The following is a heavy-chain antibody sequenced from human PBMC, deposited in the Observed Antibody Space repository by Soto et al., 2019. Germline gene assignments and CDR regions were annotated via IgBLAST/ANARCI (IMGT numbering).Heavy chain of an antibody. CDR3: AKDSLSVVPAANFDY. J-gene: IGHJ4*02. D-gene: IGHD2-2*01. V-gene: IGHV3-23*01. CDR1: GFTFSSYA. Sequence: GGSLRLSCAASGFTFSSYAMSWVRQTPGKGLEWVSAISGSGGSTYYADSVKGRFTISRDNSKNTLYLQMNSLRAEDTAVYYCAKDSLSVVPAANFDYWGQGTLVTVSS. CDR2: ISGSGGST.